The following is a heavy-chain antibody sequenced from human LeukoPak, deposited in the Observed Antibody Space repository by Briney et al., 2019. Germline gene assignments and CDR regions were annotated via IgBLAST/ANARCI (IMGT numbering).Heavy chain of an antibody. J-gene: IGHJ4*02. CDR1: GGSISSYY. V-gene: IGHV4-59*01. CDR3: ARGWYMKDF. D-gene: IGHD1-14*01. CDR2: IYYSGST. Sequence: PSETLSVTCTVSGGSISSYYWSWIRQPPGKGLEWIGYIYYSGSTNYNPSLKSRVTISVDTSKNQFSLKLSSVTAADTAVYYCARGWYMKDFWGQGTLVTVSS.